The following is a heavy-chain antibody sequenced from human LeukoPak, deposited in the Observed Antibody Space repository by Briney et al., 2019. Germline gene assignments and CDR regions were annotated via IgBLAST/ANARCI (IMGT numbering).Heavy chain of an antibody. CDR1: GFTFSSYA. V-gene: IGHV3-64*01. J-gene: IGHJ4*02. D-gene: IGHD5-24*01. CDR3: ARGRDGYNPFDY. CDR2: ISSNGGST. Sequence: GGSLRLSCAASGFTFSSYAMHWVRQAPGKGLEYVSAISSNGGSTYYANSVKGRFTISRDNSKNMLYLQMGSLRAEDMAVYYCARGRDGYNPFDYWGQGTLVTVSS.